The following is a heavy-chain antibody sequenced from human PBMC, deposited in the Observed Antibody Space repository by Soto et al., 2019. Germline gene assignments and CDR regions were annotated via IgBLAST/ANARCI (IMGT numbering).Heavy chain of an antibody. V-gene: IGHV2-5*02. CDR1: GFSLTTDRVG. CDR3: AHAYGGRSLY. Sequence: QITLKESGPTLVKPTQTLTLTCTFSGFSLTTDRVGVGWIRQPPGEALEWLAVIYWDDSKTYRPSLEGRLTITQDTSKNQVALTRTNNDSLDTATYYCAHAYGGRSLYWGQGTLVTVSS. J-gene: IGHJ4*02. D-gene: IGHD1-26*01. CDR2: IYWDDSK.